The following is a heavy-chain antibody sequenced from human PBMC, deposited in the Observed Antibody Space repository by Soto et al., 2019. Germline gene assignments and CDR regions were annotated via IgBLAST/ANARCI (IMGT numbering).Heavy chain of an antibody. J-gene: IGHJ4*02. CDR2: IYWDDAE. CDR1: GFSATSSGVG. V-gene: IGHV2-5*02. D-gene: IGHD3-10*02. CDR3: ARLFGGAAGKYLDS. Sequence: QITLKESGPPLVKPTQTLTLTCAFSGFSATSSGVGVAWLRQPPGKALEWLAVIYWDDAEQCRPSLKTRLTITEDTSKNPPVLTMTNMEPVDTGAYYCARLFGGAAGKYLDSWGQGTLVTVSS.